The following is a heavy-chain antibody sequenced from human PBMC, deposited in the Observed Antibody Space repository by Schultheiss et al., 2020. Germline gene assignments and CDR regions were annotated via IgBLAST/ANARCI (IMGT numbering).Heavy chain of an antibody. CDR1: GFTFSSYE. Sequence: GGSLRLSCAASGFTFSSYEMNWVRQAPGKGLEWVSSISSSSSYIYYADSVKGRFTISRDNAKNSLYLQMNSLRAEDTAVYYCARDLREQWLLGQNWFDPWGQGTLVTVSS. CDR2: ISSSSSYI. CDR3: ARDLREQWLLGQNWFDP. D-gene: IGHD6-19*01. V-gene: IGHV3-21*01. J-gene: IGHJ5*02.